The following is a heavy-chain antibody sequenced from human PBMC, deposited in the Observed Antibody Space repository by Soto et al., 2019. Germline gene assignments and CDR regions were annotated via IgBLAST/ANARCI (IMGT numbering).Heavy chain of an antibody. CDR2: ISYDGSNK. Sequence: GGSLRLSCTAPGFTFSSFGTYGVHWVRQSPGKGLEWVAVISYDGSNKYYADSVKGRFTISRDNSKNTLYLQMNSLRAEDTAVYYCAKVEDFWSGYYKAGMDVWGQGTTVTVSS. CDR1: GFTFSSFGTYG. D-gene: IGHD3-3*01. V-gene: IGHV3-30*18. J-gene: IGHJ6*02. CDR3: AKVEDFWSGYYKAGMDV.